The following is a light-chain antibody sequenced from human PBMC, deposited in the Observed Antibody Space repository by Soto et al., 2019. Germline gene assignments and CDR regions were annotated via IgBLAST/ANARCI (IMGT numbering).Light chain of an antibody. CDR2: DAS. J-gene: IGKJ1*01. CDR3: QQYKSYST. Sequence: DIQLTQSPSTLSASVGGRVTLTCRASQILNTRLAWYQQRPGKAPKLLIYDASTLESGVPSRFSGGGSGTEFTLTINNLQPDDLATYICQQYKSYSTFGRGTKVDIK. V-gene: IGKV1-5*01. CDR1: QILNTR.